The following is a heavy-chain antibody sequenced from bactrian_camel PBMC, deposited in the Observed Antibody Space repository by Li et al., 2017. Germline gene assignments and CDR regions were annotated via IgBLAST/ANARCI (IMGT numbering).Heavy chain of an antibody. J-gene: IGHJ6*01. V-gene: IGHV3S53*01. CDR3: ASEGPGGSCFTHGY. CDR2: IEVGGRI. CDR1: GYSHTSIC. D-gene: IGHD6*01. Sequence: LVESGGGSVQAGGSLTLSCEASGYSHTSICMGWFRQTPGKEREGVAGIEVGGRIKYADSVKGRFTISKDNNKNTVYLQMHNLEPEDTASYICASEGPGGSCFTHGYFGQGTQVTV.